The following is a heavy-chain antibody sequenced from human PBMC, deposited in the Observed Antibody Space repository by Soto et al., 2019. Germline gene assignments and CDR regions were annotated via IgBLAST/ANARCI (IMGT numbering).Heavy chain of an antibody. V-gene: IGHV3-15*01. J-gene: IGHJ5*02. CDR2: IKSKTDGGTT. D-gene: IGHD2-21*02. Sequence: PGGSLRLSCAASGFTFSNAWMSWVRQAPGKGLEWVGRIKSKTDGGTTDYAAPVKGRFTISRDDSKNTLYLQMNSLKTEDTAVYYCTTDTYCGGDCHWAAWFDPWGQGTLVTVSS. CDR1: GFTFSNAW. CDR3: TTDTYCGGDCHWAAWFDP.